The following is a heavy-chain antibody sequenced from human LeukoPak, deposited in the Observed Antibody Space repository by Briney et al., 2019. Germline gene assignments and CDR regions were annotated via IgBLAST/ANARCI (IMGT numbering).Heavy chain of an antibody. V-gene: IGHV3-48*04. Sequence: PGGSLRLSCAASGFTFSDYSVNWVRQAPGKGLEWIAYINSSSITIYHADSVKGRFSISRDNAKNSVYLQMNSLRGEDTALYYCARSYASGPDRYLDVWGEGTTVTVSS. D-gene: IGHD3-10*01. CDR2: INSSSITI. CDR3: ARSYASGPDRYLDV. CDR1: GFTFSDYS. J-gene: IGHJ6*04.